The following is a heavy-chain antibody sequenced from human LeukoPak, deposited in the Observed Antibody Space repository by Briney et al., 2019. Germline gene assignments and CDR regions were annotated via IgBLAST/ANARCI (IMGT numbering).Heavy chain of an antibody. CDR1: GYTFTSYY. D-gene: IGHD6-19*01. CDR3: ARERGGSGWYEYYFDY. Sequence: ASVKVSCKASGYTFTSYYMHWVRQAPGQGLEWMGIINPSGGSTSYAQKFQGRVTMARDTSTSTVYMELSSLRSEDTAVYYCARERGGSGWYEYYFDYWGQGTLVTVSS. J-gene: IGHJ4*02. CDR2: INPSGGST. V-gene: IGHV1-46*01.